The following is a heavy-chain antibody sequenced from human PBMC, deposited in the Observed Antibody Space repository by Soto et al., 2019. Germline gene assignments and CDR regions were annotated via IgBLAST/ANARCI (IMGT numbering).Heavy chain of an antibody. CDR2: IWYDGSNK. V-gene: IGHV3-33*01. CDR3: ARSIYSNYGPYYYGMDV. Sequence: GGSMRLSCAAAGFTFSSYCMHWVRQAPGKGLEWVAVIWYDGSNKYYADSVKGRFTISRDNSKNTLYLQMNSLRAEDTAVYYCARSIYSNYGPYYYGMDVWGQGTTVTVSS. CDR1: GFTFSSYC. D-gene: IGHD4-4*01. J-gene: IGHJ6*02.